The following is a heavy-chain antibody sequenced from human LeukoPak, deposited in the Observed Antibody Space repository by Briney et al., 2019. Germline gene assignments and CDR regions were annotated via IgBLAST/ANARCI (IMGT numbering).Heavy chain of an antibody. CDR3: ARRPIVGSTGFYFDP. D-gene: IGHD1-26*01. V-gene: IGHV4-59*04. Sequence: PSETLSLTCTVSGGSISSYYWSWIRQPPGKGLEWIGYVYYSGGTYYNPSLKSRVTISVDTSKNQFSLKLASLTAADTAVYYCARRPIVGSTGFYFDPWGPGTLVTVSS. CDR2: VYYSGGT. CDR1: GGSISSYY. J-gene: IGHJ5*02.